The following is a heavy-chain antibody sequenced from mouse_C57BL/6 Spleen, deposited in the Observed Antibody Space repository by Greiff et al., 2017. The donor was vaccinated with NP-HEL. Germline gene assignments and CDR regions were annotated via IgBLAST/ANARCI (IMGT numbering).Heavy chain of an antibody. CDR2: ISYDGSN. J-gene: IGHJ3*01. D-gene: IGHD2-5*01. Sequence: EVKLVESGPGLVKPSQSLSLTCSVTGYSITSGYYWNWIRQFPGNKLEWMGYISYDGSNNYNPSLKNRISITRDTSKNQFFLKLNSVTTEDTATYYCAREGVYSNYPAWFAYWGQGTLVTVSA. CDR3: AREGVYSNYPAWFAY. CDR1: GYSITSGYY. V-gene: IGHV3-6*01.